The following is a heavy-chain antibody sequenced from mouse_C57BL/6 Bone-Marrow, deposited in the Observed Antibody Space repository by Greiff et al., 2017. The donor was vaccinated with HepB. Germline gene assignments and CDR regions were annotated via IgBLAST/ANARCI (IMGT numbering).Heavy chain of an antibody. V-gene: IGHV1-15*01. CDR2: IDPETGGT. CDR1: GYTFTDYE. J-gene: IGHJ3*01. Sequence: VQLQESGAELVRPGASVTLSCKASGYTFTDYEMHWVKQTPVHGLEWIGAIDPETGGTAYNQKFKGKAILTADKSSSTAYMELRSLTSEDSAVYYCTTPFAYWGQGTLVTVSA. CDR3: TTPFAY.